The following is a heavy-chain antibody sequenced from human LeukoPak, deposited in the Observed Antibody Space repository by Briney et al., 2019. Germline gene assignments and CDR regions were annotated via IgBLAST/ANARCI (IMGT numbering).Heavy chain of an antibody. CDR2: IYHRGDT. D-gene: IGHD1-26*01. CDR3: ATSAGEWELLRGADFFEY. V-gene: IGHV4-31*11. Sequence: PSETLSLTCGVSGGSLSGYYWSWIRQHPERGLEWIGYIYHRGDTYYNPSLRSRISVSIDTSKNQFSLKLSSVTAADTAVYYCATSAGEWELLRGADFFEYWGRGILVTVSS. CDR1: GGSLSGYY. J-gene: IGHJ4*02.